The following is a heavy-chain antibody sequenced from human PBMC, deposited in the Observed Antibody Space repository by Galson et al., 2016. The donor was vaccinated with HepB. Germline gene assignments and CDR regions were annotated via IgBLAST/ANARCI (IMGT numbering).Heavy chain of an antibody. D-gene: IGHD2-21*02. CDR1: GYTFSSNA. CDR2: ISACHGDT. J-gene: IGHJ5*02. CDR3: ARAVTGSADWFDP. Sequence: SVKVSCKASGYTFSSNAVHWVRQAPGQRLQWMGWISACHGDTKYSQKFQGRVTFTRDTSATTAYMELSSLTSEDTAVYYCARAVTGSADWFDPWGQGTLVSVSS. V-gene: IGHV1-3*01.